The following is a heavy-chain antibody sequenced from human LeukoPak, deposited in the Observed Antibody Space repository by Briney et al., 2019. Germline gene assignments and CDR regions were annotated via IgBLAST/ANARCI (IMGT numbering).Heavy chain of an antibody. CDR2: INHSGST. CDR1: GGSFSGYY. Sequence: SETLSLTCAVYGGSFSGYYWSWIRQPPGKGLEWIGEINHSGSTNYNPSLKSRVTISVDTSKNQFSLKLSSVTAADTAVYYCARVGGLGYCSSTSCYNWFDPWGQGNLVTVSS. V-gene: IGHV4-34*01. J-gene: IGHJ5*02. D-gene: IGHD2-2*01. CDR3: ARVGGLGYCSSTSCYNWFDP.